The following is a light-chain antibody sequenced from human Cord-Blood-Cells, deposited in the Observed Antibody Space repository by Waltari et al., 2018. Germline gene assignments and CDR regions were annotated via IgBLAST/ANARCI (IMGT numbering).Light chain of an antibody. Sequence: QSALTQPASVSGSPGQSITISCTGTSSDVGGYNYVSWYQQHPGKAPKLMIYEVSKRPSGVSNRFSGSKSGNTSSLTISWLQADDEADYYCSSYTGSSTWVFGGGTKLTVL. CDR3: SSYTGSSTWV. J-gene: IGLJ3*02. V-gene: IGLV2-14*01. CDR2: EVS. CDR1: SSDVGGYNY.